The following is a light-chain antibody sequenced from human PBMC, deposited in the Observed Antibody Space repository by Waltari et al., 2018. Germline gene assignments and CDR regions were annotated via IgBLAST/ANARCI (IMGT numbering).Light chain of an antibody. J-gene: IGLJ2*01. V-gene: IGLV1-40*01. CDR2: GNN. Sequence: QSVLTQPPSVSGAPGQRVTISCTGSSSNIGAGFDVHWYQQLPGTAPKLHLFGNNNRPSGVPDRFSGSKSGTSASLAITGLQAEDEADYYCQSYDSSLFVVFGGGTKLTVL. CDR3: QSYDSSLFVV. CDR1: SSNIGAGFD.